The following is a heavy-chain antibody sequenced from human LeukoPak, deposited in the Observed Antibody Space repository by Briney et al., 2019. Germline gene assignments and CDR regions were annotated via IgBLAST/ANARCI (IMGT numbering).Heavy chain of an antibody. CDR3: AKGAQWLVLYSGYYFDY. V-gene: IGHV3-23*01. Sequence: GGSLRLSCAASGFTFSSYGMSWVRQAPGKGLEWVSAISGSGGSTYYADSVKGRLTISRDNSKNTLYLQMNSLRAEDTAVYYCAKGAQWLVLYSGYYFDYWGQGTLVTVSS. CDR1: GFTFSSYG. CDR2: ISGSGGST. D-gene: IGHD6-19*01. J-gene: IGHJ4*02.